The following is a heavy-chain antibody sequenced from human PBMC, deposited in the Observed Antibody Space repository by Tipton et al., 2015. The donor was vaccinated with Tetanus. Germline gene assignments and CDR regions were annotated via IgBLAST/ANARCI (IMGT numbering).Heavy chain of an antibody. V-gene: IGHV3-53*01. CDR1: GVTVSGNY. J-gene: IGHJ4*02. CDR3: AFRTNWRFSRGFDC. Sequence: SLRLSCAASGVTVSGNYMSWVRQAPGKGREWVSVIYTGGSADYTDSVNGRFTISRDNSNNSLSLQMNSLRIDDAAVYYCAFRTNWRFSRGFDCWGQGILVTVSS. CDR2: IYTGGSA. D-gene: IGHD1-20*01.